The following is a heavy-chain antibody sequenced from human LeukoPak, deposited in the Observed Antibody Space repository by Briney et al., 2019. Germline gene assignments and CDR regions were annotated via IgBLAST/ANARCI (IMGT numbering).Heavy chain of an antibody. V-gene: IGHV3-7*01. CDR2: IKQDGSEK. Sequence: GGSLRLSCVASGFSLGDYWMDWVRQASGKGLEWVANIKQDGSEKYYVDSVKGRFTISRDNAKNSLYLQMNSLRAEDTAVYYCARSRGTYYYDSSGYLDYWGQGTLVTVSS. CDR1: GFSLGDYW. J-gene: IGHJ4*02. CDR3: ARSRGTYYYDSSGYLDY. D-gene: IGHD3-22*01.